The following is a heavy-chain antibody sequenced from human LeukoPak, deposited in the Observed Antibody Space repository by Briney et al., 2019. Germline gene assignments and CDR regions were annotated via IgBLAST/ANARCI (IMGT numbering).Heavy chain of an antibody. V-gene: IGHV4-61*05. CDR3: ATGSGYYMTEYYFDY. D-gene: IGHD3-3*01. Sequence: PSEALSLTCTVSGGSISSSSYYWGWIRQPPGKGLEWIGYIYYSGSTNYNPSLKSRVTISVDTSKNQFSLKLSSVTAADTAVYYCATGSGYYMTEYYFDYWGQGTLVTVSS. CDR2: IYYSGST. CDR1: GGSISSSSYY. J-gene: IGHJ4*02.